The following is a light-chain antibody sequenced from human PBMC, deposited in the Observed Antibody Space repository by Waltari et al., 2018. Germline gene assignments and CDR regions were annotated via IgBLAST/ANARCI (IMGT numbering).Light chain of an antibody. CDR3: QQYNSYAWT. V-gene: IGKV1-5*03. Sequence: DIQMTQSPSTLPASVGDRVTITCRASQSISSWLAWYQQKPGKAPKLLIYKASSLEIGVPSRFSCSGSGTEFTLTISSLQPDDFATYYCQQYNSYAWTFGQGTKVEIK. J-gene: IGKJ1*01. CDR1: QSISSW. CDR2: KAS.